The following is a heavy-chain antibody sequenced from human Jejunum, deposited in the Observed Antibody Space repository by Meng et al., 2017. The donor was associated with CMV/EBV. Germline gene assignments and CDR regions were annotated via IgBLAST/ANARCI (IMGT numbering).Heavy chain of an antibody. CDR1: GFTVTTYW. CDR3: ARISKYRYGVYGMDV. CDR2: INQDEGEK. D-gene: IGHD5-18*01. J-gene: IGHJ6*02. V-gene: IGHV3-7*01. Sequence: GFTVTTYWMAWVRQAPGKGLEWVANINQDEGEKYYVDSVYGRFTVSRDNAKNSLYLEMNSLRAEDTAVYYCARISKYRYGVYGMDVWGQGTTVTVSS.